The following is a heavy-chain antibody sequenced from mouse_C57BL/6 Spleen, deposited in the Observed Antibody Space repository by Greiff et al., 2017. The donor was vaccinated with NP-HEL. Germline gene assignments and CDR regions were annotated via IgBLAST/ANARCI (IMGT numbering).Heavy chain of an antibody. Sequence: QVQLQQPGAELVKPGASVKLSCKASGYTFTSYWMHWVKQRPGRGLEWIGRIDPNSGGTKYNEKFKSKATLTVDKPSSTAYMQLSSLTSEDSAVYYCASGSYYGSERGFAYWGQGTLVTVSA. CDR1: GYTFTSYW. CDR2: IDPNSGGT. J-gene: IGHJ3*01. V-gene: IGHV1-72*01. CDR3: ASGSYYGSERGFAY. D-gene: IGHD1-1*01.